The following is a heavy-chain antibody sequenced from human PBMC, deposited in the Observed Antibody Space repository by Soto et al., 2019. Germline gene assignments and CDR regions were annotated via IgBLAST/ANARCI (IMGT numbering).Heavy chain of an antibody. Sequence: SVKVSCKAPGGTFSGYARSWVRQAPGQGLEWMGGIIPIFGTANYAQKFQGRVTITADESTSTGYMELSSLRSEDTAVYYCARSQGGSSSLDIYYYYYYGMDVWGQGTTVTVSS. CDR1: GGTFSGYA. V-gene: IGHV1-69*13. J-gene: IGHJ6*02. CDR2: IIPIFGTA. D-gene: IGHD2-15*01. CDR3: ARSQGGSSSLDIYYYYYYGMDV.